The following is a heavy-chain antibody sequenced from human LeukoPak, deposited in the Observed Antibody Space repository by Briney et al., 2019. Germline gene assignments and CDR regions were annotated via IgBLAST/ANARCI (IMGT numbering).Heavy chain of an antibody. D-gene: IGHD1-1*01. CDR3: ARGTGSLFY. CDR2: IYYSGST. J-gene: IGHJ4*01. V-gene: IGHV4-59*08. CDR1: GGSISSYY. Sequence: PSETLSLTCTVSGGSISSYYWSWIRQPPGKGLEWIGYIYYSGSTSYNPSLKSRVTISVDTSKKQFSLNLNSVTAADTAVYYCARGTGSLFYWGHGILVTVSS.